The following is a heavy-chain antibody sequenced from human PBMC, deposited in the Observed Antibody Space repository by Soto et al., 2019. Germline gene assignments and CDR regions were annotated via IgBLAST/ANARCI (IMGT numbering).Heavy chain of an antibody. V-gene: IGHV5-51*01. D-gene: IGHD4-4*01. J-gene: IGHJ6*02. CDR3: ARQISNFRDDDYAMDA. CDR1: GSTFTDYS. Sequence: PRESLKISCNGSGSTFTDYSIGWVRQLPGKGLEWMGIIYPGDSDTRYSPAFHSHVTITVDKSTSTAYLQWNTLKASDTPMYYCARQISNFRDDDYAMDAWRQGTTVTVS. CDR2: IYPGDSDT.